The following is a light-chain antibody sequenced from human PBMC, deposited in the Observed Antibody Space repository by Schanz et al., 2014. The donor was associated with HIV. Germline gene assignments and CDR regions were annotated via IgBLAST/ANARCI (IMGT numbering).Light chain of an antibody. Sequence: IVLTQSPGTLSLSPGERGTLSCRASQSISSSLLAWYQKKPGQAPTLLIYAASSRASGVPDRFSGSGSGADFTLTISGLEPEDFAVYYCHHYGGSFGPGTTVDIK. CDR1: QSISSSL. J-gene: IGKJ3*01. CDR2: AAS. V-gene: IGKV3-20*01. CDR3: HHYGGS.